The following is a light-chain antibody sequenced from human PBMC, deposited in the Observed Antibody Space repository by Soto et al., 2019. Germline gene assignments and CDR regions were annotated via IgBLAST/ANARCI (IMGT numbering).Light chain of an antibody. V-gene: IGKV3-20*01. CDR1: QSVSRSH. J-gene: IGKJ2*03. Sequence: EIVLTQSPGTLSLSPGERATLSCRASQSVSRSHLAWYQQKPGQAPRLLIYGASSRATGIADRFSGSGSVIDFTLTISRLELADFAVYYCQQYGNSPPYSFGQGTKLEIK. CDR3: QQYGNSPPYS. CDR2: GAS.